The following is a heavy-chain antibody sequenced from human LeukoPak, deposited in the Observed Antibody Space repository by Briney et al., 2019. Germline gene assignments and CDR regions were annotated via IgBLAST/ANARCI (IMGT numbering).Heavy chain of an antibody. CDR2: ISSSSSYI. J-gene: IGHJ4*02. D-gene: IGHD1-26*01. Sequence: GGSLRLSCAASGFTFSSYSMNWVRQAPGKGLEWVSSISSSSSYIYYADSVKGRFTISRDNAKNSLCLQMNSLRAEDTAVYYCARASYSGSWIDYWGQGTLVTVSS. CDR3: ARASYSGSWIDY. CDR1: GFTFSSYS. V-gene: IGHV3-21*01.